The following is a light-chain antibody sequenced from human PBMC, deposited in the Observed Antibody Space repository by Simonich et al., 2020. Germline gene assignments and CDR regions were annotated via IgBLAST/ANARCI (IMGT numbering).Light chain of an antibody. V-gene: IGLV1-47*02. CDR1: SSNIGSNY. CDR2: SNK. CDR3: AAWDDSLSGV. J-gene: IGLJ3*02. Sequence: QSVLTQPPSASGTPGQRVTLSCSGSSSNIGSNYVYWYQQLPGTAPKLLIYSNKQRPSGVPDRFSGSKSGTSASLAISGLRSEDEADYYCAAWDDSLSGVFGGGTKLTVL.